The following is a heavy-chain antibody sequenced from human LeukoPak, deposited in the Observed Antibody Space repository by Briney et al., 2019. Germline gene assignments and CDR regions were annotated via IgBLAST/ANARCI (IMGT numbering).Heavy chain of an antibody. Sequence: GGSLRLSCTVSGLTFSDAWMSWVRQSPGKGLEWVGHIKRKCNCETKNHAALLKGRFNISRDDAQNTLYLQMNRLKTEDTAVYYCTWNGNSYFRFDCWGQGTLVTVSS. CDR3: TWNGNSYFRFDC. CDR1: GLTFSDAW. V-gene: IGHV3-15*01. J-gene: IGHJ4*02. CDR2: IKRKCNCETK. D-gene: IGHD5-18*01.